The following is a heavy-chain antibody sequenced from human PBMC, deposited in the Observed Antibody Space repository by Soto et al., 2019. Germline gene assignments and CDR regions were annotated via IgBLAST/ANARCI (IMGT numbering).Heavy chain of an antibody. CDR1: GGTFSSYT. D-gene: IGHD4-17*01. CDR2: IIPILGIA. Sequence: QVQLVQSGAEVKKPGSSVKVSCKASGGTFSSYTISWVRQAPGQGLEWMGRIIPILGIANYAQKFQGRVTITADKSTSTAYMELSSLRSEDTAVYYCARDPRGGYGDYWFDPWGQGTLVNVSS. V-gene: IGHV1-69*08. J-gene: IGHJ5*02. CDR3: ARDPRGGYGDYWFDP.